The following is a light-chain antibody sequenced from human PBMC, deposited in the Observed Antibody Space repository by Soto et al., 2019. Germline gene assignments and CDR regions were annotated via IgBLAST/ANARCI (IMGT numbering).Light chain of an antibody. Sequence: VVLTQSPATLSLSPGERATLSCRTSLSVSVYLDWYQQKPGQAPRLLIYGASTRATGIPDRFSGSGSGTDFTLTISRLEPEDFAVYYCQQYGSSGTFGQGTKVDIK. CDR2: GAS. V-gene: IGKV3-20*01. CDR1: LSVSVY. J-gene: IGKJ1*01. CDR3: QQYGSSGT.